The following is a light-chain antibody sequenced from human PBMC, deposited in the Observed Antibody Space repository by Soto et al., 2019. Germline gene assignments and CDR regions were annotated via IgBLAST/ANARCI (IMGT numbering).Light chain of an antibody. CDR2: AAS. CDR1: RGIGDR. Sequence: DIQMTQSPASLSAGVGDRVTITCRASRGIGDRLAWFQQKPGKAPQFLIQAASNLQSGVPSRFSGRGSGTEFILSITSLHPEDIATYYCLQVSSFPRTFGQGTKVEIK. V-gene: IGKV1-12*01. CDR3: LQVSSFPRT. J-gene: IGKJ1*01.